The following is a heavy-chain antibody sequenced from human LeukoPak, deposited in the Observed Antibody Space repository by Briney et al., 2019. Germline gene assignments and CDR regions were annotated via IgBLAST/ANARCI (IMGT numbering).Heavy chain of an antibody. Sequence: GGSLRLSCAASGFTFSSYSMNWVRQAPGQGLEWVSSISSSSSYIYYADSVKGRFTISRDNAKNTLYLQMNSLRAEDTAVYYCASDFWSGYYTPMGVNYWGQGTLVTVSS. V-gene: IGHV3-21*01. J-gene: IGHJ4*02. CDR2: ISSSSSYI. CDR3: ASDFWSGYYTPMGVNY. D-gene: IGHD3-3*01. CDR1: GFTFSSYS.